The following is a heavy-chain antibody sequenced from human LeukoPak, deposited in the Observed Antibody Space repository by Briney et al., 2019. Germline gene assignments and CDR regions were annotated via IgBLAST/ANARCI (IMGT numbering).Heavy chain of an antibody. V-gene: IGHV3-48*01. Sequence: GGSLRLSCAASGFTFSSYAMSWVRQAPGKGLEWVSYISSGSSTIYYADSVKGRFTISRDNAKNSLYLQMNSLRAEDTAVYYCARDRKSVPGITIFGVVYWGQGTLVTVSS. CDR2: ISSGSSTI. J-gene: IGHJ4*02. D-gene: IGHD3-3*01. CDR1: GFTFSSYA. CDR3: ARDRKSVPGITIFGVVY.